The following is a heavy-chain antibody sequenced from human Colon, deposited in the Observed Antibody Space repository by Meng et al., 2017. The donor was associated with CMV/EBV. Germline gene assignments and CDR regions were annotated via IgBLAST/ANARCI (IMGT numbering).Heavy chain of an antibody. V-gene: IGHV1-8*01. CDR3: ASRAGDYFDY. Sequence: ASVKVSCKASGDTVMTSDINWVRLSPGQGLEWMGWMNPNSGNTAYAQKFQGRITMTRDTSMNTAYMELSSLGSDDAAVYYCASRAGDYFDYWGQGTPVTVSS. D-gene: IGHD6-19*01. CDR1: GDTVMTSD. J-gene: IGHJ4*02. CDR2: MNPNSGNT.